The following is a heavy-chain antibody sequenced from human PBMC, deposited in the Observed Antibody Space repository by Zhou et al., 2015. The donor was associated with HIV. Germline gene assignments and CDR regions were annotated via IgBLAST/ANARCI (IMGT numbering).Heavy chain of an antibody. Sequence: QVQLVQSGGGVVQPGRSLRVSCAASGFTFSNYGMHWVRQAPGKGLEWVAVISNDGSNKYYTDSVKGRFTISRVNSKNTLYLQMNSLRPEDTAVYYCAKDSGPVLDSGSGGYDFWGRRKPWSPSPQ. V-gene: IGHV3-30*18. CDR2: ISNDGSNK. CDR1: GFTFSNYG. CDR3: AKDSGPVLDSGSGGYDF. J-gene: IGHJ4*01. D-gene: IGHD3-10*01.